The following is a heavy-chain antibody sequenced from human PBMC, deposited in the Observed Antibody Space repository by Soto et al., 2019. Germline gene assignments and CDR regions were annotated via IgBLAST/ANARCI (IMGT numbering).Heavy chain of an antibody. J-gene: IGHJ4*02. CDR1: GGSIISGGYH. Sequence: SETLSLTCTVSGGSIISGGYHWSWIRQHPGKGLEWIGYIYYSGSTYYNPSLKSRVTISVDTSKNQFSLKLSSVTAADTAVYYCARESLEYYYDSSGYCFFDYWGQGTLVTVSS. CDR2: IYYSGST. V-gene: IGHV4-31*03. D-gene: IGHD3-22*01. CDR3: ARESLEYYYDSSGYCFFDY.